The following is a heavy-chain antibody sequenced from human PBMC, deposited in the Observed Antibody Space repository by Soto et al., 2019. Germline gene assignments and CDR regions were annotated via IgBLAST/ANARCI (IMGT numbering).Heavy chain of an antibody. CDR2: IYCDDDK. Sequence: QITLKAAGPTLVKPTQTLTLTCTFSGFSLSTSGVGVVWIRQPPGKALEWLGIIYCDDDKRYRPSLQSRLTITKDTVKHQVVLTMTNMDPVDTGTYYCEHKLVAGTSWLDPGGQGTLVTVSS. D-gene: IGHD6-19*01. J-gene: IGHJ5*02. CDR1: GFSLSTSGVG. V-gene: IGHV2-5*02. CDR3: EHKLVAGTSWLDP.